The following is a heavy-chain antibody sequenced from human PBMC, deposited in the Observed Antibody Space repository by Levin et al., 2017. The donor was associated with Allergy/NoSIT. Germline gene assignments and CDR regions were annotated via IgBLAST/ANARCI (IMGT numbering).Heavy chain of an antibody. CDR1: GGSVSSSQNY. J-gene: IGHJ5*02. CDR3: ARQGGVFTYASSGHMDT. V-gene: IGHV4-39*01. CDR2: IYSPGGA. Sequence: SETLSLTCRVSGGSVSSSQNYWGWIRQTPGKGLEWIGTIYSPGGAYHNPSLESRLTISVDTSKNQFSLNLNSVTAADTAVYFCARQGGVFTYASSGHMDTWGQGILVTVSS. D-gene: IGHD3-22*01.